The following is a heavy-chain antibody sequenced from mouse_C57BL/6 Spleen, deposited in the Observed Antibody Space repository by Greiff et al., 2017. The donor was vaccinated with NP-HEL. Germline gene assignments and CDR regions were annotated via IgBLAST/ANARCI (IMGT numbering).Heavy chain of an antibody. V-gene: IGHV6-3*01. CDR2: IRLKSDNYAT. Sequence: EVKLMESGGGLVQPGGSMKLSCVASGFTFSNYWMNWVRQSPEKGLEWVAQIRLKSDNYATHYAESVKGRFTISRDDSKSSVYLQMNNLRAEDTGIYYCTGFITYEHDYWGQGTTLTVSS. CDR1: GFTFSNYW. J-gene: IGHJ2*01. D-gene: IGHD1-1*01. CDR3: TGFITYEHDY.